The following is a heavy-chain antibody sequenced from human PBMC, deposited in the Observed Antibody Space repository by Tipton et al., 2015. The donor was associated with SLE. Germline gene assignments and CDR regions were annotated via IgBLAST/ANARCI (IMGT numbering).Heavy chain of an antibody. J-gene: IGHJ5*02. Sequence: LVKPTQTLSLTCAISGDSVSSNSAAWNWIRQSPSRGLEWLGRTYYRSKWYNDYAVSVKSRITINPDTSKNQFSLQLNSVTPEDTAVYYCARDPGVRSLGTGGWFDPWGQGTLVIVSS. V-gene: IGHV6-1*01. CDR1: GDSVSSNSAA. CDR2: TYYRSKWYN. D-gene: IGHD3-3*01. CDR3: ARDPGVRSLGTGGWFDP.